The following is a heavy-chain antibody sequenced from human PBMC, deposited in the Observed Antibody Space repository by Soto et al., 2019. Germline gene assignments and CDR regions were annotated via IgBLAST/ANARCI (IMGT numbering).Heavy chain of an antibody. V-gene: IGHV3-23*01. J-gene: IGHJ6*02. CDR3: AKVVGGSGSYDYYYYGMDV. CDR2: ISGSGAGT. CDR1: GFTFSSYA. D-gene: IGHD3-10*01. Sequence: GGSLRLSCAASGFTFSSYAMSWVRQAPGKGLEWVSAISGSGAGTYYADSVKGRFTISRDNSKNMAYLQMNSLRAEDTAVYYCAKVVGGSGSYDYYYYGMDVWGQGTTVTVSS.